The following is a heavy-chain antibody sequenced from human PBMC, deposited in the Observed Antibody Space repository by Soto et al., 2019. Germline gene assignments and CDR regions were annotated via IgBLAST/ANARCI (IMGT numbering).Heavy chain of an antibody. CDR2: ISGSGGST. J-gene: IGHJ4*02. Sequence: PGGSLRLSCAASGFTFSSYAMSWVRQAPGKGLEWVSGISGSGGSTYYAEYVKGRFTISRDNSKNTLYLQMNNLIAEDTSVFYCAKDGYSTSSPYYFDYWGQGTLVTVSS. CDR3: AKDGYSTSSPYYFDY. CDR1: GFTFSSYA. D-gene: IGHD6-6*01. V-gene: IGHV3-23*01.